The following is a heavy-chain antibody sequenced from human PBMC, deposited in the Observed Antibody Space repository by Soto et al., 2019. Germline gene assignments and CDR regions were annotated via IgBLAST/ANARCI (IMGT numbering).Heavy chain of an antibody. CDR2: IYYSGST. CDR1: GGSISSYY. D-gene: IGHD3-22*01. CDR3: AREAYYYDNSGDKFRGCDY. J-gene: IGHJ4*02. V-gene: IGHV4-59*01. Sequence: SETLSLTCAVSGGSISSYYWNWVRQPPGRGLEWIGYIYYSGSTNYNPSLKSRVTISVDTSKNQFSLKLNSVTAADTAVYYCAREAYYYDNSGDKFRGCDYWGQGNLVTVSS.